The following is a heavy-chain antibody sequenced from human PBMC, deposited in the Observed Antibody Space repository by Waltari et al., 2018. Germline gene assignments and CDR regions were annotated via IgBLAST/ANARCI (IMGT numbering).Heavy chain of an antibody. V-gene: IGHV3-30*01. D-gene: IGHD3-10*01. J-gene: IGHJ4*02. CDR1: GFPFSTYA. CDR2: ISDDGSIK. Sequence: QVQLVESGGGVVHPGGSLRLSCAASGFPFSTYAVHWVRQAPGKGLEWVAVISDDGSIKYNADSVEGRFTISRDNARNTMSLQMNSLTTEDTAVYYCARGGLEWFGELFDYWGQGTLVTVSS. CDR3: ARGGLEWFGELFDY.